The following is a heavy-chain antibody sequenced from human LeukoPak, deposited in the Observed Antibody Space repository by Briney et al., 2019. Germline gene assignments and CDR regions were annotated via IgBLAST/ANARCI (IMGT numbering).Heavy chain of an antibody. CDR1: GYTFTSYG. D-gene: IGHD5-18*01. CDR3: ARSIGGYSYGYPSDY. CDR2: ISAYNGNT. Sequence: ASVKVSCKASGYTFTSYGISWVRQAPGQGLEWMGWISAYNGNTNYAQKLQGRVTMTTDTSTSTAYMELRSLRSDDTAVYYCARSIGGYSYGYPSDYWGQGTLVTVSS. J-gene: IGHJ4*02. V-gene: IGHV1-18*01.